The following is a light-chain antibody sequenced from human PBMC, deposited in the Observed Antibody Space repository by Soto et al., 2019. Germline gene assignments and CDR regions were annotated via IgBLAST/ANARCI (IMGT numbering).Light chain of an antibody. J-gene: IGKJ1*01. CDR2: ATS. CDR3: HQYDNSPWA. CDR1: PSVGSSY. Sequence: IVLTQSPGTLSLSPGERATLSCRASPSVGSSYLAWYQQKPGQAPRLLIYATSSRATGIPDRFSGSGSGVDFTLTISRLEPEDFAVYFCHQYDNSPWAFGQGNKVEI. V-gene: IGKV3-20*01.